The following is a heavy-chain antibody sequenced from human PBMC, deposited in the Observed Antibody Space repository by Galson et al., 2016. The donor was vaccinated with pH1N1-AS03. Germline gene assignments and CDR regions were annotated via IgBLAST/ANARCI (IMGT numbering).Heavy chain of an antibody. J-gene: IGHJ6*02. D-gene: IGHD1-1*01. CDR3: AKDLFWMSAMDV. V-gene: IGHV3-23*01. Sequence: SLRLSCAASGFGVSGNAMTWVRQAPGKGLEWVSSIGSDLKTHYANSVKGRFSISKDNSKNTVYLQMDSLRAEDTALYYCAKDLFWMSAMDVWGQGTTVTDSS. CDR1: GFGVSGNA. CDR2: IGSDLKT.